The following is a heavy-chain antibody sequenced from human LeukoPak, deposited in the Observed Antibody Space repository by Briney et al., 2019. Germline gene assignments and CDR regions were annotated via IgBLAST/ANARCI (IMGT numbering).Heavy chain of an antibody. D-gene: IGHD3-3*01. CDR2: IYPGDSDT. V-gene: IGHV5-51*01. Sequence: TGESLKISCKGFGYSFTSYWIAWVRQMPGKGLGWMGVIYPGDSDTTYSPSFQGQAIISVDKSISTVYLQWSSLKASDTAMYYCARQTGFRYWHFDLWGRGTLVTVSS. J-gene: IGHJ2*01. CDR1: GYSFTSYW. CDR3: ARQTGFRYWHFDL.